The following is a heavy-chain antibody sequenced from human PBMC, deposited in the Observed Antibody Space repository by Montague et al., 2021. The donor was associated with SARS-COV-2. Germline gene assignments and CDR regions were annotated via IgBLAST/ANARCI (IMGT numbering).Heavy chain of an antibody. Sequence: SETLSLTCTVSGASISPYFCSWIRHPTGSGLDWTGFICYSRSTVYSPSLKSRVTISLDTSKNQFSLKVTSVTAADTAVYYCARGGGYYNYGLDVWGPGTTASVA. CDR1: GASISPYF. J-gene: IGHJ6*02. V-gene: IGHV4-59*01. CDR3: ARGGGYYNYGLDV. CDR2: ICYSRST. D-gene: IGHD3-22*01.